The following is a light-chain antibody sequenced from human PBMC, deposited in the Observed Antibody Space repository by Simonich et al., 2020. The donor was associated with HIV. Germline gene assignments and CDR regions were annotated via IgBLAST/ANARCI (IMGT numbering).Light chain of an antibody. CDR3: QQYYSTPPT. CDR2: WAS. J-gene: IGKJ1*01. Sequence: DIVLTQSPDSLPVSLGERATINCKSSRCLFYSSNTKHYLAWYQKKPGQPPKLLIYWASTRESGVPDRFSASGSGTDFTLTSSSLQAEEVAVYYCQQYYSTPPTFGQGTKVNIK. V-gene: IGKV4-1*01. CDR1: RCLFYSSNTKHY.